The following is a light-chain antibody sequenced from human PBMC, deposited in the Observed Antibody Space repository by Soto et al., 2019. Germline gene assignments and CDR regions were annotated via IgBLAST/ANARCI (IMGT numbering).Light chain of an antibody. V-gene: IGLV1-44*01. CDR1: NSNIASNT. CDR2: SSD. CDR3: ASGDDSLNGPV. Sequence: QPVLTQPPSASGTPGQRVTISCSGSNSNIASNTVNWYQQLPGTAPKLLIYSSDQRSSGVPDRFSGSKSGTSASLAISGLQSEDEADYYCASGDDSLNGPVFGGGTKVTVL. J-gene: IGLJ2*01.